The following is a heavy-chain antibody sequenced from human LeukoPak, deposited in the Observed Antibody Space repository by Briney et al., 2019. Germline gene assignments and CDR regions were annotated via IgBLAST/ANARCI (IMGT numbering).Heavy chain of an antibody. V-gene: IGHV1-69*01. CDR3: ARGPGSSGWYGAAYYYGMDV. D-gene: IGHD6-19*01. J-gene: IGHJ6*04. Sequence: SVKVSCKASGGTFSSYAISWVRQAPGQGLEWMGGIIPIFGTANYAQKFQGRVTITADESTSTAYMELSGLRSEDTAVYYCARGPGSSGWYGAAYYYGMDVWGKGTTVTVSS. CDR1: GGTFSSYA. CDR2: IIPIFGTA.